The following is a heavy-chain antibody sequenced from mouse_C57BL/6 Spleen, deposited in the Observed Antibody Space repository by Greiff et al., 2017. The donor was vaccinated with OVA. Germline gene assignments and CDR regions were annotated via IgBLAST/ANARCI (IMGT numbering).Heavy chain of an antibody. V-gene: IGHV3-6*01. CDR3: ARLSSYGYFDV. Sequence: EVQLQQSGPGLVKPSQSLSLTCSVTGYSITSGYYWNWIRQFPGNKLEWMGYISYDGSNNYNPSLKNRISITRDTSKNQFFLKLNSVTTEDTATYYCARLSSYGYFDVWGTGTTVTVSS. D-gene: IGHD1-1*01. CDR1: GYSITSGYY. CDR2: ISYDGSN. J-gene: IGHJ1*03.